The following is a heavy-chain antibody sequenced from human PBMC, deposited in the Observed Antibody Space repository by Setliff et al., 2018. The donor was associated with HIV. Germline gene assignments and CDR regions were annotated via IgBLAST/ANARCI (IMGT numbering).Heavy chain of an antibody. CDR1: GYTFTGFY. D-gene: IGHD2-21*01. CDR2: INPNSGDT. CDR3: ARVLHCGGDCYTDAFDI. V-gene: IGHV1-2*06. Sequence: ASVKVSCKASGYTFTGFYMHWVRQAPGQGLEWMGRINPNSGDTNYAQKFQGRVTMTRDTSIRTAYMELSRLRSDDTAVYYCARVLHCGGDCYTDAFDIWGQGTMVTVS. J-gene: IGHJ3*02.